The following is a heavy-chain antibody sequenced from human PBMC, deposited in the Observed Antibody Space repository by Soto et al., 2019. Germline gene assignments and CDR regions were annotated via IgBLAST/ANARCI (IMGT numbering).Heavy chain of an antibody. Sequence: PSETLSLTCTVSGGSISSSSYYWGWIRQPPGKGLEWIGSIYYSGSTYYNPSLKSRVTISVDTSKNQFSLKLSSATAADTAVYYCARQTKEDFWSGPGALAIWGQGTMVTVSS. V-gene: IGHV4-39*01. CDR1: GGSISSSSYY. D-gene: IGHD3-3*01. CDR3: ARQTKEDFWSGPGALAI. CDR2: IYYSGST. J-gene: IGHJ3*02.